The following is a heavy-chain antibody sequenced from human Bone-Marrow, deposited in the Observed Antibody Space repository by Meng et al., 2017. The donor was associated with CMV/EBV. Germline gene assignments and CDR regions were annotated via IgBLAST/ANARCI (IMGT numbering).Heavy chain of an antibody. CDR1: GFTLSSYW. D-gene: IGHD6-19*01. CDR2: IKQDGSEK. Sequence: GESLKIFCAASGFTLSSYWMSWVRQAPGKGLEWVANIKQDGSEKYYVDSVKGRFTISRDNAKNSLYLEMNRLRAEDTAVYYCARVNASGSGWYNYYYYYGMDVWGQGTTVTVSS. CDR3: ARVNASGSGWYNYYYYYGMDV. V-gene: IGHV3-7*01. J-gene: IGHJ6*02.